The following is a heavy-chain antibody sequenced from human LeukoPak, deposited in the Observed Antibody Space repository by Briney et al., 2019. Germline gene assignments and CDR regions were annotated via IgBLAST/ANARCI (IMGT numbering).Heavy chain of an antibody. CDR1: GGSFSGYY. CDR2: INHSGST. V-gene: IGHV4-34*01. D-gene: IGHD3-3*01. Sequence: ETLSLTCAVSGGSFSGYYWSWIRQPPGKGLEWIGEINHSGSTNYNPSLKSRVTISVDTSKNQFSLKLSSVTAADTAVYYCARGSDFWSGYYLRWTRYYMDVWGKGTTVTVSS. J-gene: IGHJ6*03. CDR3: ARGSDFWSGYYLRWTRYYMDV.